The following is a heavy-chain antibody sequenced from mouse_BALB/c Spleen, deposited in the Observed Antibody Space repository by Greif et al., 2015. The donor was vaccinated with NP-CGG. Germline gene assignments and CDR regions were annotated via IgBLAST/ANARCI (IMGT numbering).Heavy chain of an antibody. CDR3: ARHGRYDGAY. D-gene: IGHD2-14*01. Sequence: EVKLVESGGGLVKLGGSLKLSCAASGFTFSSYYMSWVRQTPEKRLELVAAINSNGDSTYYPDTVKGRFTISGDNAKNTLYLQMSSLKSEDTALYYCARHGRYDGAYWGQGTLVTVSA. CDR1: GFTFSSYY. CDR2: INSNGDST. J-gene: IGHJ3*01. V-gene: IGHV5-6-2*01.